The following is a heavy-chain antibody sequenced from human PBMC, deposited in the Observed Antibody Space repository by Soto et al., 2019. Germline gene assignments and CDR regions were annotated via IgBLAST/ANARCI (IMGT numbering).Heavy chain of an antibody. CDR3: AREKVEGYYYYYGMDV. CDR1: GYTFTDYA. V-gene: IGHV1-3*04. D-gene: IGHD2-15*01. J-gene: IGHJ6*02. Sequence: ASVKVSCKASGYTFTDYAMHWARQAPGQRLEWMGWINTGTGNTGYSQKFQGRVTITRDTSASTAYMELSSLRSEDTAVYYCAREKVEGYYYYYGMDVWGQGTTVTVS. CDR2: INTGTGNT.